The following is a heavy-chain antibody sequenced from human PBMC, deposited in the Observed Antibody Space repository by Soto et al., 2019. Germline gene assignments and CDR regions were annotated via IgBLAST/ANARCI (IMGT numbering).Heavy chain of an antibody. CDR1: GGSISSYY. Sequence: SETLSLTCTVSGGSISSYYWSWIRQPPGKGLEWIGYIYYSGSTNYNPSLKSRVTISVDTSKNQFSLKLSSVTAADTAVYYCARDIHSGYDLGPVIDYWGQGTLVTVSS. V-gene: IGHV4-59*01. CDR3: ARDIHSGYDLGPVIDY. J-gene: IGHJ4*02. CDR2: IYYSGST. D-gene: IGHD5-12*01.